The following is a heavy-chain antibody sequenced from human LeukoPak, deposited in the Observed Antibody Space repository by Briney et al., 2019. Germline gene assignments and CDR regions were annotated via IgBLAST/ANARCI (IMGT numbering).Heavy chain of an antibody. CDR2: IHYSGSP. D-gene: IGHD1-20*01. CDR1: GGSISSSSYY. V-gene: IGHV4-61*05. CDR3: ARHSNWNGGVDWFDP. J-gene: IGHJ5*02. Sequence: SETLSLTCTVSGGSISSSSYYWGWIRQPPGKGLEWIGYIHYSGSPNYNPSLKSRLTISIDTSKNQFSLKLNSVTAADTAVYYCARHSNWNGGVDWFDPWGQGTQVTVSS.